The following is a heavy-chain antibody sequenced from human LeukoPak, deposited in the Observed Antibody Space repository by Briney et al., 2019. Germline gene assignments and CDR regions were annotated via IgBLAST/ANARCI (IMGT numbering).Heavy chain of an antibody. D-gene: IGHD6-6*01. CDR1: GFTFSSYA. CDR2: ISGGGST. V-gene: IGHV3-23*01. CDR3: ARAVEGSSSGGMGLDY. Sequence: GGSLRLSCAASGFTFSSYAMSWVRQAPGKGLEWVSAISGGGSTYYADSVKGRFTISRDYSKNTLYLQMNSLRAEDTAVYYCARAVEGSSSGGMGLDYWGQGALVTVSS. J-gene: IGHJ4*02.